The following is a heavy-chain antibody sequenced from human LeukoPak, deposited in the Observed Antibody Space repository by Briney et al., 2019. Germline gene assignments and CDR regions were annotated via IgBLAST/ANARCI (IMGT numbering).Heavy chain of an antibody. CDR1: GFTFSSYG. CDR2: IRYDGSNK. D-gene: IGHD3-3*01. Sequence: GGSLRLSCAASGFTFSSYGMHWVRQAPGKGLEWVAFIRYDGSNKHYADSVKGRFTISRDNSKNTLYLQMNSLRAEDTAVYYCAKSHAIISYYDFWSASGFDYWGQGTLVTVSS. V-gene: IGHV3-30*02. CDR3: AKSHAIISYYDFWSASGFDY. J-gene: IGHJ4*02.